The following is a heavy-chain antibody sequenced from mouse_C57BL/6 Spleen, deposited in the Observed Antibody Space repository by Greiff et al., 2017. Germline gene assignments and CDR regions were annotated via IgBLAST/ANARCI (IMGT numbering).Heavy chain of an antibody. CDR2: INYDGSST. CDR3: ARDDGYHGGFAY. J-gene: IGHJ3*01. Sequence: EVKLMESEGGLVQPGSSMKLSCTASGFTFSDYYMAWVRQVPEKGLEWVANINYDGSSTYYLDSLKSRFIISRDNAKNILYLQINSPKSEDTATYYWARDDGYHGGFAYWGQGTLVTVSA. V-gene: IGHV5-16*01. CDR1: GFTFSDYY.